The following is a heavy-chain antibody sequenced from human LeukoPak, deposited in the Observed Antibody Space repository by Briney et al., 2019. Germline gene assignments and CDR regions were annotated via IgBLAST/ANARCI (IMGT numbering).Heavy chain of an antibody. Sequence: SETLSLTCAVSGASISSHYWSWIRQPPGKGLEWIGYTSGSISDNPSLKSRVAVSVDPSQNQVSLSLTSVTAADTAVYYCARVLAILGLDTTDFYMDVWGKGTTVTVSS. V-gene: IGHV4-59*11. CDR1: GASISSHY. D-gene: IGHD3/OR15-3a*01. CDR2: TSGSI. J-gene: IGHJ6*03. CDR3: ARVLAILGLDTTDFYMDV.